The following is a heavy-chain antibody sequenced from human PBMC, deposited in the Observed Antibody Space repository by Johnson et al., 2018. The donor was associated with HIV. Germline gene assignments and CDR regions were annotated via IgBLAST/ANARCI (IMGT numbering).Heavy chain of an antibody. Sequence: VQLVESRGVLVQPGGSLRLSCAASGFTVSSNEMSWVRQAPGKGLEWVSSISGGCTYYADSRKGRFTISRDNSKNTRYLQMGSLRAEDMAVYYCARDSELTGYSSSWDAFAIWGQGTMVTVSS. CDR1: GFTVSSNE. V-gene: IGHV3-38-3*01. CDR2: ISGGCT. CDR3: ARDSELTGYSSSWDAFAI. D-gene: IGHD6-13*01. J-gene: IGHJ3*02.